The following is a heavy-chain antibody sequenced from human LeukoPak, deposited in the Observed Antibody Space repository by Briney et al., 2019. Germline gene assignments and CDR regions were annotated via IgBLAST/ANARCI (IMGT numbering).Heavy chain of an antibody. CDR1: GFSFTSFA. Sequence: PGRSLRLSCAASGFSFTSFAIHWVRQAPGKGLEWVAVISYDGSNKYYADSVKGRFTISRDNSKNALYLQMNSLRAEDTAVYYCARAINWADAFDIWGQGTMVTVSS. CDR3: ARAINWADAFDI. V-gene: IGHV3-30*03. CDR2: ISYDGSNK. D-gene: IGHD1-1*01. J-gene: IGHJ3*02.